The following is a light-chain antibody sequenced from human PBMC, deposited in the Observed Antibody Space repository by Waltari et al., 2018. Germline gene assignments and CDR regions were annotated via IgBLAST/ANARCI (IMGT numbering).Light chain of an antibody. Sequence: DIQMPQSPSSLSASVADRVTITSQASQDISNYLNWYQQKPGKAPKLLIYDASNLETGVPSRFSGSGSGTDFTFTISSLQPEDIATYYCQQYDNLPFTFGPGTKVDIK. J-gene: IGKJ3*01. CDR3: QQYDNLPFT. CDR1: QDISNY. CDR2: DAS. V-gene: IGKV1-33*01.